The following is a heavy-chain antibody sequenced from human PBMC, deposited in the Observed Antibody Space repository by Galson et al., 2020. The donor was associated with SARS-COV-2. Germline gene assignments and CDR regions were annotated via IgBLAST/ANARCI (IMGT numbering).Heavy chain of an antibody. CDR1: GVSITNYY. Sequence: SETLSLTCTVSGVSITNYYWSWIRQPPGKGLEWIGYIYYSGGTNYNPSLKSRVTISVDTSKYQFSLKLSSVTAADTGVYYWARVMTTVTMCTNYHYYGMDIWGQGTTVTVSS. CDR3: ARVMTTVTMCTNYHYYGMDI. CDR2: IYYSGGT. J-gene: IGHJ6*02. D-gene: IGHD4-17*01. V-gene: IGHV4-59*01.